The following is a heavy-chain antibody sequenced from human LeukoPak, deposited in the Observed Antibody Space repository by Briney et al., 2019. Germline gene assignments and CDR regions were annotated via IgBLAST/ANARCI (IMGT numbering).Heavy chain of an antibody. CDR3: ARDYGDSGEYFDY. J-gene: IGHJ4*02. V-gene: IGHV3-48*02. D-gene: IGHD4-17*01. CDR2: ISSSRSTI. Sequence: GGSLRLSCAASGFTFSNFNMNWVRQAPGKGLEGVSYISSSRSTIYYADSVKGRFTISRDNAKNSLYLQMNSLRDEDTAVYYCARDYGDSGEYFDYWGQGTLVTVSS. CDR1: GFTFSNFN.